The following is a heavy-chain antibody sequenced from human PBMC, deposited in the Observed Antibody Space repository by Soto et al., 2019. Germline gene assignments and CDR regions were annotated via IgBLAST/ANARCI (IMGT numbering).Heavy chain of an antibody. J-gene: IGHJ4*02. V-gene: IGHV3-23*01. CDR3: AKEPPYYDFWSGYYDTHYFDY. D-gene: IGHD3-3*01. CDR2: ISGSGGST. Sequence: GGSLRLSCAASGFTFSSYAMSWVRQAPGKGLEWVSAISGSGGSTYYADSVKGRFTISRDNSKNTLYLQMNSLRAEDTAVYYCAKEPPYYDFWSGYYDTHYFDYWGQGTLVTVSS. CDR1: GFTFSSYA.